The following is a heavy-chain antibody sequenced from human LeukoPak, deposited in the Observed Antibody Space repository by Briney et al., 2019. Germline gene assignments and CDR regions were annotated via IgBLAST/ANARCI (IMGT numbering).Heavy chain of an antibody. J-gene: IGHJ6*02. D-gene: IGHD5-18*01. Sequence: ASVKVSCTASGYTFTSYYMHWVRQAPGQGLEWMGIINPSGGSTSYARKFQGRVTMTRDTSTSTVYMELSSLRSEDTAVYYCARDRGYSYDLDNYGMDVWGQGTTVTVSS. CDR3: ARDRGYSYDLDNYGMDV. V-gene: IGHV1-46*01. CDR2: INPSGGST. CDR1: GYTFTSYY.